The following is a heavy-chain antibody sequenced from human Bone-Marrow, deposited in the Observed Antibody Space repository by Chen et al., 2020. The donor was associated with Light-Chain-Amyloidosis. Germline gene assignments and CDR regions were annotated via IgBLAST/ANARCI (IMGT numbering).Heavy chain of an antibody. CDR2: IYPDDSDA. CDR3: ARRRDGYNFDY. Sequence: EAQLEQPGPEVKKPGESLKISCKGSGYTFPNYWIGWVRQMPGKGLEWMGVIYPDDSDARYSPSFEGQVTISADKSITTAYLQWRSLKASDTAKYYCARRRDGYNFDYWGQGTLVTVSS. V-gene: IGHV5-51*01. J-gene: IGHJ4*02. D-gene: IGHD5-12*01. CDR1: GYTFPNYW.